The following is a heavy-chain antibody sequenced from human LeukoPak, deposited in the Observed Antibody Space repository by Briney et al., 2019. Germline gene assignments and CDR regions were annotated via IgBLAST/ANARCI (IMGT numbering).Heavy chain of an antibody. CDR3: AKPHDSGWWMFDY. CDR1: GFTFSSNV. CDR2: IPASGGST. D-gene: IGHD6-13*01. V-gene: IGHV3-23*01. Sequence: GGSLRLSCVAPGFTFSSNVMIWVRQAPGKGLEWVSSIPASGGSTYYADSVKGRFTISRDNSKNSLYLQMNSLRAEDTAVYYCAKPHDSGWWMFDYWGQGILVTVSS. J-gene: IGHJ4*02.